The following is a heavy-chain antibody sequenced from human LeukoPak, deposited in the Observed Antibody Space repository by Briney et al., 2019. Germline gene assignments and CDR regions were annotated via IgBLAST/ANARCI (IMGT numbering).Heavy chain of an antibody. CDR1: GFTFSSYS. D-gene: IGHD3-10*01. V-gene: IGHV3-48*04. J-gene: IGHJ4*02. Sequence: GGSLRLSCAASGFTFSSYSMNWVRQAPGKGLEWVSYISSSSSTIYYADSVKGRFTISRDNAKSSLYLQMNSLRAEDTAVYYCERSKAGGSGSGRPFDYWGQGTLVTVSS. CDR3: ERSKAGGSGSGRPFDY. CDR2: ISSSSSTI.